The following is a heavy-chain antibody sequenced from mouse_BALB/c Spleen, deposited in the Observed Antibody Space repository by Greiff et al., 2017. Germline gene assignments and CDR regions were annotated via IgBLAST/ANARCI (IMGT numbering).Heavy chain of an antibody. CDR3: ARDGIEYYGTRFAY. J-gene: IGHJ3*01. Sequence: EVQLVESGGGLVKPGGSLKLSCAASGFTFSDYYMYWVRQTPEKRLEWVATISDGGSYTYYPDSVKGRFTISRDNAKNNLYLQMSSLKSEDTAMYYCARDGIEYYGTRFAYWGQGTLVTVSA. CDR1: GFTFSDYY. CDR2: ISDGGSYT. D-gene: IGHD1-2*01. V-gene: IGHV5-4*02.